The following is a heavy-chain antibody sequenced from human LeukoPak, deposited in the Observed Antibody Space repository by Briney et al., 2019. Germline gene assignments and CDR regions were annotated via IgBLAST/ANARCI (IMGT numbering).Heavy chain of an antibody. V-gene: IGHV3-7*05. Sequence: GGSLRLSCAVSGFTFSSYWMSWVRQAPGKGLEWVANIKEDGSEKYYVDSVKGRFPISRDNAKNSLYLQMNSLRAEDTAIYYCARMGYCRSTSCFYGMDVWGHGTTVTVSS. J-gene: IGHJ6*02. D-gene: IGHD2-2*01. CDR1: GFTFSSYW. CDR2: IKEDGSEK. CDR3: ARMGYCRSTSCFYGMDV.